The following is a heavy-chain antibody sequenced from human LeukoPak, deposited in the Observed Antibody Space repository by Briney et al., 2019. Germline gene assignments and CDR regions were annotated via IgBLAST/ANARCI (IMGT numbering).Heavy chain of an antibody. CDR3: ARGRRAAPPRDY. Sequence: PSETLSLTCAVYGGSFSGYYWSWIRQPPGKGLEWIGEINHSGSTNYNPSLKSRVTISVDTSKNQFSLKLSSVTAADTAVYYCARGRRAAPPRDYWGQGTLVTVSS. CDR1: GGSFSGYY. CDR2: INHSGST. V-gene: IGHV4-34*01. J-gene: IGHJ4*02. D-gene: IGHD6-25*01.